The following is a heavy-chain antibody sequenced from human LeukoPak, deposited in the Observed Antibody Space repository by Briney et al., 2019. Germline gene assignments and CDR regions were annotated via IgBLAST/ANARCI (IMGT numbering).Heavy chain of an antibody. D-gene: IGHD5-12*01. CDR1: GGSISSSSYY. J-gene: IGHJ4*02. CDR2: IYYSGST. CDR3: ARGGYSGYVAFDY. V-gene: IGHV4-39*07. Sequence: SETLSLTCTVSGGSISSSSYYWGWIRQPPGKGLEWIGSIYYSGSTYYNPSLKSRVTISVDTSKNQFSLKLSSVTAADTAVYYCARGGYSGYVAFDYWGQGTLVTVSS.